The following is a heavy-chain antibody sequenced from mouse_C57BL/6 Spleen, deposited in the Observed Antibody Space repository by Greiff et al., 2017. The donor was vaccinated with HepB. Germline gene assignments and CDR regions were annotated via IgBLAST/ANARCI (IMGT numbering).Heavy chain of an antibody. J-gene: IGHJ2*01. D-gene: IGHD1-1*01. CDR2: IDPETGGT. Sequence: VQVVESGAELVRPGASVTLSCKASGYTFTDYEMHWVKQTPVHGLEWIGAIDPETGGTAYNQKFKGKAILTADKSSSTAYMELRSLTSEDSAVYYCTRRDYGSRPFFDYWGQGTTLTVSS. CDR1: GYTFTDYE. V-gene: IGHV1-15*01. CDR3: TRRDYGSRPFFDY.